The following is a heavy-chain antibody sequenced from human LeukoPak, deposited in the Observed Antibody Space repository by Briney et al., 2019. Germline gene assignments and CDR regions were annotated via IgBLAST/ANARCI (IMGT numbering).Heavy chain of an antibody. V-gene: IGHV4-59*12. CDR1: GGSISSYY. CDR3: ARWGQRGPFYYYYGMDV. CDR2: IYYSGTT. J-gene: IGHJ6*02. Sequence: NSSETLSLTCTVSGGSISSYYWSWIRQPPGKGLEWIGYIYYSGTTNYNPSLKSRVTISVDTSKNQFSLKLSSVTAADTAVYYCARWGQRGPFYYYYGMDVWGQGITVTVSS. D-gene: IGHD3-10*01.